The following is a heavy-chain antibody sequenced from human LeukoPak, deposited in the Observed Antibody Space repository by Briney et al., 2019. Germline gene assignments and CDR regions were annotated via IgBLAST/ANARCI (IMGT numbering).Heavy chain of an antibody. CDR3: ARDWVGYYGSGSGGDWFDP. J-gene: IGHJ5*02. CDR1: GYTFTGYY. CDR2: INPNNGGT. D-gene: IGHD3-10*01. Sequence: GASVKVSCKASGYTFTGYYMHWVRQAPGQGLEWMGWINPNNGGTNYAQKFQGRVTMTRDTSINTANMELSSLRSDDTAVYYCARDWVGYYGSGSGGDWFDPWGQGTLVTVSS. V-gene: IGHV1-2*02.